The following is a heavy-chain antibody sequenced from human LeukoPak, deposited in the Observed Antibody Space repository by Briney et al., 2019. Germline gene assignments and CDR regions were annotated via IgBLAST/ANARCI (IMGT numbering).Heavy chain of an antibody. D-gene: IGHD3-22*01. J-gene: IGHJ5*02. CDR1: GFIFSNYA. CDR3: ARSPPYSYDTSGYYPFDP. CDR2: ISSSSSYI. Sequence: GGSLRLSCAASGFIFSNYAMNWVRQAPGRGLEWVSSISSSSSYIYYADSVKGRFTISRDNAKNSMYLQMNSLRAEDTAVYSCARSPPYSYDTSGYYPFDPWGQGTLVTVSS. V-gene: IGHV3-21*01.